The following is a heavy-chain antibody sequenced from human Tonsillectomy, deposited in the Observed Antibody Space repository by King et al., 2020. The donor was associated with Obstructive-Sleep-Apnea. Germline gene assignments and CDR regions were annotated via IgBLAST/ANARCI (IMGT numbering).Heavy chain of an antibody. CDR2: VSFDGNNE. CDR3: ARGLWFGELSPLGN. Sequence: VQLVESGGGVVQPGRSLRLSCAASEFTFSSYAMHWVRQAPGKGLEWVSVVSFDGNNEYYADSVKGRFTISRDNSKNTLFLHMNNLRAEDTAVYYCARGLWFGELSPLGNWGQGTLVTVSS. D-gene: IGHD3-10*01. CDR1: EFTFSSYA. J-gene: IGHJ4*02. V-gene: IGHV3-30*04.